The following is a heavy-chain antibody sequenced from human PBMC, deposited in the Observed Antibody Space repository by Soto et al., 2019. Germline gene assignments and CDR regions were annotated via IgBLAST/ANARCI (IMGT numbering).Heavy chain of an antibody. CDR2: INHSGST. V-gene: IGHV4-34*01. CDR1: GGSFSGYY. D-gene: IGHD6-13*01. J-gene: IGHJ4*02. Sequence: SETLSLTCAVYGGSFSGYYWSWIRQPPGKGLEWIGEINHSGSTNYNPSLKSRVTISVDTSKNQFSLKLSSVTAADTAVYYCARDRFVLVAAAGHWSHAFDYWGQGTLVTVSS. CDR3: ARDRFVLVAAAGHWSHAFDY.